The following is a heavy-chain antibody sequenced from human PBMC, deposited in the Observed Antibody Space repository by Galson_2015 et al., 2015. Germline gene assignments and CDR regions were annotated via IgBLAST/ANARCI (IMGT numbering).Heavy chain of an antibody. CDR1: GFTFSSYG. Sequence: SLRLSCAASGFTFSSYGMHWVRQAPGKGLEWVAVIWYDGSNKYYVDSVKGRFTITRDNSKNTLYLQMNSLRAEDTAVYYCASGVTTVTTGSIDYWGQGTLVTVSS. V-gene: IGHV3-33*01. J-gene: IGHJ4*02. CDR3: ASGVTTVTTGSIDY. D-gene: IGHD4-17*01. CDR2: IWYDGSNK.